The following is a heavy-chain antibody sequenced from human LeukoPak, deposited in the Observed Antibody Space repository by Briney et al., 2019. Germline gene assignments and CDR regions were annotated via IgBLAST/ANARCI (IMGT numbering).Heavy chain of an antibody. D-gene: IGHD4-17*01. J-gene: IGHJ6*02. Sequence: SETLSLTCTVSGGSIGSYYWSWLRQPPGRGLEWIGYIYYSGTTNYNPSLKSRVTISVDTSKNQFSLKLTSVTAADTAIYYCAREDPQTTVPEGLDVWGQGTTVTVSS. CDR3: AREDPQTTVPEGLDV. CDR1: GGSIGSYY. V-gene: IGHV4-59*01. CDR2: IYYSGTT.